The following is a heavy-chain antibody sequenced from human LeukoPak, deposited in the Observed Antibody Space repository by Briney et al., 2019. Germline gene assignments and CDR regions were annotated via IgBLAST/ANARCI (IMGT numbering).Heavy chain of an antibody. D-gene: IGHD3-9*01. CDR1: GFTFSNYW. V-gene: IGHV3-74*01. CDR2: INSDGKST. CDR3: ARGWLTATGTIY. J-gene: IGHJ4*02. Sequence: GGSLRLSCAASGFTFSNYWMHWVRQAPGKGLAWVARINSDGKSTNYADSVKGRFTISRGNARNTLFLQMNSLNAEDTAVYYCARGWLTATGTIYWGQGTLVTVSS.